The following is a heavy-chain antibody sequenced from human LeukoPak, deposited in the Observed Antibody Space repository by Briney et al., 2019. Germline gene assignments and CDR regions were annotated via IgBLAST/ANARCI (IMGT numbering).Heavy chain of an antibody. V-gene: IGHV4-30-2*01. CDR3: ARLRLGASSSPFDY. CDR2: ISHNENA. CDR1: GDSISSGDYF. Sequence: SETLSLTCTVSGDSISSGDYFWSWIRQPPGKGLEWIGYISHNENAYFNPSLSSRVTMSVDKSKNQVSLKITSVTAADTAVYYCARLRLGASSSPFDYWGQGTLVTVSS. J-gene: IGHJ4*02. D-gene: IGHD6-6*01.